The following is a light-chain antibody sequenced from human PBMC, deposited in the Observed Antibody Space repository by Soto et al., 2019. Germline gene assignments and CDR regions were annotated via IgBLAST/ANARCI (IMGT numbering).Light chain of an antibody. V-gene: IGLV2-8*01. CDR2: EVS. CDR3: SSYAGITPYV. J-gene: IGLJ1*01. Sequence: QSALTQPPSASGSAGQSVPISCTGTSSDVGGYTYVSWYQQHPGKAPKLMIYEVSKRPSGVPDRFSGSKSGNTASLTVSGLQAEDEADYYCSSYAGITPYVFGTGTKVTVL. CDR1: SSDVGGYTY.